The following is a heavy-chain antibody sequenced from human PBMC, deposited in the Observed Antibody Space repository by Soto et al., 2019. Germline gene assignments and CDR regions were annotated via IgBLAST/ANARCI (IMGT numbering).Heavy chain of an antibody. CDR2: VHHSWGS. V-gene: IGHV4-59*08. CDR1: GGSISSYY. CDR3: ARQGFGPLHGLVDV. J-gene: IGHJ6*02. D-gene: IGHD3-10*01. Sequence: QVQLQESGPGLVKPSETLSLSCTVSGGSISSYYWSWFRQSPGKRMEWIGYVHHSWGSSYNPSLQSRVAISLDTSKSQFSLKVTSVTATDPAVYYCARQGFGPLHGLVDVWGQGPTVTVSS.